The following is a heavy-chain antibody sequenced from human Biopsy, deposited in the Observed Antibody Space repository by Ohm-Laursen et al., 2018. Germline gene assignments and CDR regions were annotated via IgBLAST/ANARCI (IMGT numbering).Heavy chain of an antibody. CDR2: IIAPSGTT. V-gene: IGHV1-69*13. CDR3: ARTGTYYHDSSLYYFYGLDL. J-gene: IGHJ6*02. CDR1: GGTLSKYA. D-gene: IGHD3-22*01. Sequence: EASVKVSCKTFGGTLSKYAMSWVRQAPGQGLEWLGVIIAPSGTTNNAQRFQGRPSITADESATSVYMELSSLTSEDTAVYYCARTGTYYHDSSLYYFYGLDLWGQGSTVTVFS.